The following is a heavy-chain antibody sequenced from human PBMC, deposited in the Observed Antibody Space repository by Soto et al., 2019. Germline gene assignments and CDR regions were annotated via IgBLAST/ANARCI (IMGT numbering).Heavy chain of an antibody. Sequence: QVQLVQSGAEVKKPGASVKVSCKASGDTFTDYYIHWVRQAPGQGLEWMGTVNPSGGHTTYAQHFLGRMTMTRDTSTSTLYMELASLTSEDTAIYFCARGGHVVVVTAALYYWGQGTLDTVSS. CDR3: ARGGHVVVVTAALYY. J-gene: IGHJ4*02. CDR2: VNPSGGHT. V-gene: IGHV1-46*01. D-gene: IGHD2-21*02. CDR1: GDTFTDYY.